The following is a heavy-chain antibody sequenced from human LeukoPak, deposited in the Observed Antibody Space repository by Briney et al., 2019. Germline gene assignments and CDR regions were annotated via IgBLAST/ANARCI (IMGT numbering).Heavy chain of an antibody. CDR1: GGSISSGDYY. Sequence: SQTLSLTCTVSGGSISSGDYYWSWIRQPPGKGLEWIGYIYYSGSTYSNPSLKSRVTISVDTSKNQFSLTLSSVTAADTAVYYCARGHYDFWSGLGPWGQGTLVTVSS. D-gene: IGHD3-3*01. CDR2: IYYSGST. CDR3: ARGHYDFWSGLGP. V-gene: IGHV4-30-4*08. J-gene: IGHJ5*02.